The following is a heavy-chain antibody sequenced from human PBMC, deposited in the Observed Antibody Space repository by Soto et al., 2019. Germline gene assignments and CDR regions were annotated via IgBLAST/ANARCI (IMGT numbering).Heavy chain of an antibody. CDR1: GGSIGDEDHY. J-gene: IGHJ6*02. V-gene: IGHV4-30-4*01. D-gene: IGHD3-3*02. CDR3: ARDRPVGPFSYTGADGMEV. CDR2: IYYSGAK. Sequence: SETLSLTCTISGGSIGDEDHYLSWFRQCPGNCLEWIGHIYYSGAKYLSEALEVRVTMSLDTSKNQFSMHLRSVTAADTATYFCARDRPVGPFSYTGADGMEVWGQGNPVTVSS.